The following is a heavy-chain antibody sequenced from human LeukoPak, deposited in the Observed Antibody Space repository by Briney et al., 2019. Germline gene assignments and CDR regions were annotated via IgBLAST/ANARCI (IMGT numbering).Heavy chain of an antibody. J-gene: IGHJ4*02. Sequence: GASVKVSCKASGYTFTSYGISWVRQAPGQGLEWMGWISAYNGNTTYAQKLQGRVTMTTDTSTSTAYMELRSLRSDDTAVYYCARARYYDILTGYYHGKYYFDYWGQGTLVTVSS. CDR3: ARARYYDILTGYYHGKYYFDY. CDR2: ISAYNGNT. CDR1: GYTFTSYG. V-gene: IGHV1-18*01. D-gene: IGHD3-9*01.